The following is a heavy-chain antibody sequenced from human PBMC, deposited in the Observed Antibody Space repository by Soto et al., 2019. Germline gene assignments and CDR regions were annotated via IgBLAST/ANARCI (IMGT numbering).Heavy chain of an antibody. V-gene: IGHV1-2*02. CDR1: GYTFKDYF. J-gene: IGHJ4*02. CDR2: INSNTGGT. CDR3: ARESVVTGTHHFDY. D-gene: IGHD1-7*01. Sequence: GASVKVSCKASGYTFKDYFLHWVRQAHGQGLEWMGWINSNTGGTNYAQKFQGRVTMTRDTPISTAYMELSRLTSDDTAVYHCARESVVTGTHHFDYWGQGTLVTVSS.